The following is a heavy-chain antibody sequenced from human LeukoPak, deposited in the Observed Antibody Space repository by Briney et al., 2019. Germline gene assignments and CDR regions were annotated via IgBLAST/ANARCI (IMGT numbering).Heavy chain of an antibody. Sequence: GGSLRLSCAASGFTFSSYAMHWVRQAPGKGLEWVAYISSSSSTIYYADSVKGRFTISRDNAENSLYLQMSSLRAEDTAVYYCARGLYGSGKYYFDYWGQGTLVTVSS. J-gene: IGHJ4*02. CDR1: GFTFSSYA. V-gene: IGHV3-48*01. CDR2: ISSSSSTI. CDR3: ARGLYGSGKYYFDY. D-gene: IGHD3-10*01.